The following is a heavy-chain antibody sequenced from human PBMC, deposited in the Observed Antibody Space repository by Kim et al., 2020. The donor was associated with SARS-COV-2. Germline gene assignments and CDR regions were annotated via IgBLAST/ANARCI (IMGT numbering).Heavy chain of an antibody. CDR3: ARGNRNWFDP. J-gene: IGHJ5*02. CDR2: ST. Sequence: STNYNPSLKSRVTISVDPSKNQFSLKLSSVTAADTAVYYCARGNRNWFDPWGQGTLVTVSS. V-gene: IGHV4-34*01.